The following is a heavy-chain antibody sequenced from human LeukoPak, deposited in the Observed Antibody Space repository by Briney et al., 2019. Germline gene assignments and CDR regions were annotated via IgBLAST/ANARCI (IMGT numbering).Heavy chain of an antibody. CDR2: IRYDGSNK. D-gene: IGHD1-26*01. V-gene: IGHV3-30*02. J-gene: IGHJ5*02. CDR3: AKGPSRIVGVSNWFDP. Sequence: GGSLRLSCAASGFTFSSYGMHWVRQAPGKGLEWVAFIRYDGSNKYYADSVKGRFTISRDNSKNTLYLQMNSLRAEDTAVYYCAKGPSRIVGVSNWFDPWGQGTLVTVSS. CDR1: GFTFSSYG.